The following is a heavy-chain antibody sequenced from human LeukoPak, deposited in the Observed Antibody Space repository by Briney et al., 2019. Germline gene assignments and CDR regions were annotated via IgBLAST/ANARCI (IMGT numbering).Heavy chain of an antibody. V-gene: IGHV1-46*01. CDR1: GYTFTSYY. J-gene: IGHJ6*02. CDR3: ASILRDYGDSYYYYGMDV. Sequence: GASVKVSCKASGYTFTSYYMYWVRQAPGQGLEWMGIINPSGGSTSYAQKFQGRVTMTRDTSTSTVYMELSSLRSEDTAVYYCASILRDYGDSYYYYGMDVWGQGTTVTVSS. CDR2: INPSGGST. D-gene: IGHD4-17*01.